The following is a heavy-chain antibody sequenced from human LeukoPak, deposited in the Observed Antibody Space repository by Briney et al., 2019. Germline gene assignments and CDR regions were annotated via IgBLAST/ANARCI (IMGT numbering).Heavy chain of an antibody. CDR2: ISYDGSNK. V-gene: IGHV3-30-3*01. J-gene: IGHJ6*02. CDR1: GFTFSSYA. CDR3: ARNKGPRYYYYYGMDV. Sequence: GRSLRHSCAASGFTFSSYALHWLRQAPGKGLEGVAVISYDGSNKYYADSVKGRFTIPSHNSKNKLDLQTNSLRAEDTAVYYWARNKGPRYYYYYGMDVWGQGTTVTVSS.